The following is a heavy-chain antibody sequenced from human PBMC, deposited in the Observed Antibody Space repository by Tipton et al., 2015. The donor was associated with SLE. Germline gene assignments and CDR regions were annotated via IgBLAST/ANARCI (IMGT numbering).Heavy chain of an antibody. CDR3: ARSMLTTKRVFDY. V-gene: IGHV4-59*01. Sequence: TLSLTCTVSGFSISSYYWGWIRQPPGKGLEWLGTIYHSGTTYYNPSLKGRVTMSVDTSKNQFSLSVNSVTAADTAVYYCARSMLTTKRVFDYWGQGTLVTVSS. CDR1: GFSISSYY. D-gene: IGHD3-16*01. CDR2: IYHSGTT. J-gene: IGHJ4*02.